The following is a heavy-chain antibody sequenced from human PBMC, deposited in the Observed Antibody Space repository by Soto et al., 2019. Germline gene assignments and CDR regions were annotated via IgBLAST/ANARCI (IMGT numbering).Heavy chain of an antibody. D-gene: IGHD2-21*02. Sequence: QVQLQESGPGLLKPSQTLSLTCTVSGGSISSGGYYWTWIRQHPGKGLEWIGYIYYSGSTYYNPSLKSRVTISVDTSKNQFSLKLSSVTAADTAVYYCARVCGGDCHYGMDVWGQGTKVTVSS. CDR2: IYYSGST. CDR1: GGSISSGGYY. CDR3: ARVCGGDCHYGMDV. V-gene: IGHV4-31*03. J-gene: IGHJ6*02.